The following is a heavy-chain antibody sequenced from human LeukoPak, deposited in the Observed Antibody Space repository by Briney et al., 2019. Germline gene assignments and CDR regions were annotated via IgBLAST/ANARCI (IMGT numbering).Heavy chain of an antibody. Sequence: GGSLRLSCAASGFTFSGSAMHWVRQASGKGLEWVGRIRSKANSYATAYAASVKGRFTISRDDSKNTAYLQMNSLKTEDTAVYYCTSKTTAFPIAFDIWGQGTMVTVSS. CDR2: IRSKANSYAT. D-gene: IGHD4-11*01. V-gene: IGHV3-73*01. CDR3: TSKTTAFPIAFDI. CDR1: GFTFSGSA. J-gene: IGHJ3*02.